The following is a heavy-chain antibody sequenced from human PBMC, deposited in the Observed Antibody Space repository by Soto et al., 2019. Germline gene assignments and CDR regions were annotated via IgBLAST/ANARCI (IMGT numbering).Heavy chain of an antibody. V-gene: IGHV3-21*01. J-gene: IGHJ6*03. Sequence: EVQLVESGGGLVKPGGSLRLSCAASGFTFSSYSMNWVRQAPGKGLEWVSSISSSSSYIYYADSVKGRFTISRDNAKNSLYLQMNSLRAEDTAVYYCARDGSWNDERIDYYYYYMDVWGKGTTVTVSS. CDR2: ISSSSSYI. CDR1: GFTFSSYS. D-gene: IGHD1-1*01. CDR3: ARDGSWNDERIDYYYYYMDV.